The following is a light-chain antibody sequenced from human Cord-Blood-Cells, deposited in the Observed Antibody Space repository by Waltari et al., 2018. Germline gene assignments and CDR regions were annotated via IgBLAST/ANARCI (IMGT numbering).Light chain of an antibody. J-gene: IGKJ5*01. CDR3: QQYDNLRIT. CDR1: QDISNY. CDR2: DAS. V-gene: IGKV1-33*01. Sequence: DIQMTQSPSSLSASVGDRVTITCQASQDISNYLNWYQQKPGKAPTLLIYDASNLETGVPSRFSGSGSGTDFTFTISSLQPEDIATYYCQQYDNLRITFGQGTRLEIK.